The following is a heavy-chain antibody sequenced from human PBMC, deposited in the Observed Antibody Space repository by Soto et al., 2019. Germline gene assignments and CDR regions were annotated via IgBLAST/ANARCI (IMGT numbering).Heavy chain of an antibody. D-gene: IGHD6-19*01. J-gene: IGHJ6*02. CDR3: ASRSSGWYALPYYYYGMDV. V-gene: IGHV3-30-3*01. Sequence: GGSLRLSCAASGFTFSSYAMHWVRQAPGKGLEWVAVISYDGSNKFYADSVKGRFTISRDNSKNTLYLQMNSLRAEDTAVYYCASRSSGWYALPYYYYGMDVWGQGTTVTVSS. CDR1: GFTFSSYA. CDR2: ISYDGSNK.